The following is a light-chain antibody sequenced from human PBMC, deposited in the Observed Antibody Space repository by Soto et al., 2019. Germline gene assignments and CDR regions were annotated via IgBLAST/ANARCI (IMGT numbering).Light chain of an antibody. CDR1: QSVNNNF. Sequence: EIVLTQSPGTLPLSPWERAALSCRASQSVNNNFLAWYQLKPGQAPRLLIYAASNRATGIPDRFSGSASGTDFTLTIRRLEPEDFAVYYCHQYGTSPATFGQGTKVDIK. J-gene: IGKJ1*01. V-gene: IGKV3-20*01. CDR3: HQYGTSPAT. CDR2: AAS.